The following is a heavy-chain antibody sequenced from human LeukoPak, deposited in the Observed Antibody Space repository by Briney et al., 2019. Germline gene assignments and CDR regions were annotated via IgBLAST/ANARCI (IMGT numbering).Heavy chain of an antibody. CDR3: ARGQLRYFDWSSYDAFDI. CDR1: GGSISSYY. J-gene: IGHJ3*02. D-gene: IGHD3-9*01. Sequence: SETMSLTCTVSGGSISSYYWSWIRQPPGKGLEWIGYIYYSGSTNYNTSLKSRVTISVDTSKNQFSLKLSSVTAADTAVYYCARGQLRYFDWSSYDAFDIWGQGTMVTVSS. V-gene: IGHV4-59*01. CDR2: IYYSGST.